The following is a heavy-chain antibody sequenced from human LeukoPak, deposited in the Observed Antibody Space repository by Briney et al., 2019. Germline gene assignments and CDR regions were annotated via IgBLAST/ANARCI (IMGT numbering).Heavy chain of an antibody. Sequence: GGSLRLSCVVSGFTFSSYSMNWVRQAPGKGLEWVSSIRSSSSYIYYADSVKGRFIISRDNAKNSLHLQMNSLRAEDTAVYYCARDQYGDYVFVYWGQGTLVTVSS. J-gene: IGHJ4*02. D-gene: IGHD4-17*01. CDR1: GFTFSSYS. V-gene: IGHV3-21*01. CDR2: IRSSSSYI. CDR3: ARDQYGDYVFVY.